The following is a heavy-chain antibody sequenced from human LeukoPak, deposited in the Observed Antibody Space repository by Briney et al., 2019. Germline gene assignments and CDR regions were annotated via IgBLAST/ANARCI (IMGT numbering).Heavy chain of an antibody. D-gene: IGHD2-8*02. Sequence: GGSLRLSCAASGFTFRSYWMHWVRQAPGQGLVWVSQIYSDGSSTSYADSVKGRFTISRDNAKNSLYLQMNSLSVEDTAVYYCARDLGLVPYFDSWGQGTLVTVSS. CDR1: GFTFRSYW. CDR2: IYSDGSST. J-gene: IGHJ4*02. CDR3: ARDLGLVPYFDS. V-gene: IGHV3-74*01.